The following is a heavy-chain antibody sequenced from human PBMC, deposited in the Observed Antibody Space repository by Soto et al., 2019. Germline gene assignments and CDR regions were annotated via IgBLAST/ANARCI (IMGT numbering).Heavy chain of an antibody. Sequence: QVQLVESGGGVVQPGRSLRLSCAASGFIFSSYGMHWVRKAPGKGLEWVAVISYEGSHTYYADSVKGGFTITRDNSKHTLYLQRNSLRPEDTAVYYCAKEVHCGGGSGSGSEGFDYWGQGTLRTVSS. CDR3: AKEVHCGGGSGSGSEGFDY. V-gene: IGHV3-30*18. D-gene: IGHD2-15*01. J-gene: IGHJ4*02. CDR2: ISYEGSHT. CDR1: GFIFSSYG.